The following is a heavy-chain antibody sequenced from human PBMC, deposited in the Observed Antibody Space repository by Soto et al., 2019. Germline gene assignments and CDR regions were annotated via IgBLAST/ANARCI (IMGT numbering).Heavy chain of an antibody. J-gene: IGHJ4*02. CDR1: GYTFTSYY. D-gene: IGHD5-12*01. V-gene: IGHV1-46*03. CDR3: ARVSTGYSGYDYPDY. Sequence: ASVKVSCKASGYTFTSYYMHWVRQAPGQGLEWMGIINPSGGSTSYAQKFQGRVTMTRDTSTSTVYMELSSLRSEDTAVYYCARVSTGYSGYDYPDYWGQGTLVTVSS. CDR2: INPSGGST.